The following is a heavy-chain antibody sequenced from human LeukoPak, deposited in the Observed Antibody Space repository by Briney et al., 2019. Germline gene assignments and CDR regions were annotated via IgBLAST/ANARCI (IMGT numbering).Heavy chain of an antibody. Sequence: SVKVSCKASGYTFTSYGISWVRQAPGQGLEWMGGIIPIFGTANYAQKFQGRVTITADESTSTAYMELSSLRSEDTAVYYCARDGGYCSGGSCYPFWFDPWGQGTLVTVSS. CDR2: IIPIFGTA. CDR3: ARDGGYCSGGSCYPFWFDP. CDR1: GYTFTSYG. D-gene: IGHD2-15*01. J-gene: IGHJ5*02. V-gene: IGHV1-69*13.